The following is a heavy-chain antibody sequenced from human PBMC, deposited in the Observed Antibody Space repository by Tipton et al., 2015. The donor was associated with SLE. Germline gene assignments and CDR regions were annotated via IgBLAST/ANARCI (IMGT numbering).Heavy chain of an antibody. CDR1: GGSFRGYY. J-gene: IGHJ6*03. V-gene: IGHV4-34*01. CDR3: ARAAAYYDFWSGYSVLYYYYMDV. Sequence: TLSLTCAVYGGSFRGYYLSWIRQHPGKGLEGIGEITNSGRTNYKPSIKSRVTILVDTSKNQFSLKLSSVTAADTAVYYCARAAAYYDFWSGYSVLYYYYMDVWGKGTTVTVSS. CDR2: ITNSGRT. D-gene: IGHD3-3*01.